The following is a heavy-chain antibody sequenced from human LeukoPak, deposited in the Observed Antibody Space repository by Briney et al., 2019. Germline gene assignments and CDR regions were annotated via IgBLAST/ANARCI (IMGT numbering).Heavy chain of an antibody. CDR2: NYSGGST. V-gene: IGHV3-66*02. Sequence: GGSLRLSCAAPGFTVSSNYMSRGRQAPGKGLEWDSVNYSGGSTYYADSVKGRITISRDNSKNTLYLQMNSLRAEDTAVYYCARDEAVATRGSFDYWGQGTLVTVSS. CDR3: ARDEAVATRGSFDY. J-gene: IGHJ4*02. D-gene: IGHD6-19*01. CDR1: GFTVSSNY.